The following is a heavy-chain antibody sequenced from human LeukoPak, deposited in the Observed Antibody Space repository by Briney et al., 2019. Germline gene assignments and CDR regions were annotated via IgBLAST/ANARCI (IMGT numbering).Heavy chain of an antibody. Sequence: GGSLRPSCAASGFTFSNYAMTWVRQAPGKGLEWVSAISGAGGSTYYADPVKGRFTISRDSSKNTLYLQMNSLRAEDTAVYYCARVSGYDLGGFDYWGQGTLVTVSS. J-gene: IGHJ4*02. CDR2: ISGAGGST. V-gene: IGHV3-23*01. D-gene: IGHD5-12*01. CDR3: ARVSGYDLGGFDY. CDR1: GFTFSNYA.